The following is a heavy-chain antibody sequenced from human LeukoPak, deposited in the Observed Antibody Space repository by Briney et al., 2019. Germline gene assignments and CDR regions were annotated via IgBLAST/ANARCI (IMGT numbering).Heavy chain of an antibody. CDR3: AKEVLAARPNYYYYGMDV. V-gene: IGHV3-23*01. Sequence: GGSLRLSCAASGFTFSTYTMSWVRQAPGKGLEWVSAISGSGGTTYYADSVKGRFTISRDNSKNTLYLQMNRLRAGDTAVYFCAKEVLAARPNYYYYGMDVWGQGTTVTVSS. J-gene: IGHJ6*02. D-gene: IGHD6-6*01. CDR1: GFTFSTYT. CDR2: ISGSGGTT.